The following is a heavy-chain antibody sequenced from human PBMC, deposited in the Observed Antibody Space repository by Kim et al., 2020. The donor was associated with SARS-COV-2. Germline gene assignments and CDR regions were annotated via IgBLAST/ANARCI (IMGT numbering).Heavy chain of an antibody. J-gene: IGHJ4*02. D-gene: IGHD1-26*01. V-gene: IGHV4-39*01. CDR3: AGQCASGKWYFDH. Sequence: YNPSLKSRVTLSVDTSKNQFSLNVRSVTAADTAVYFCAGQCASGKWYFDHWGQGALVTVSS.